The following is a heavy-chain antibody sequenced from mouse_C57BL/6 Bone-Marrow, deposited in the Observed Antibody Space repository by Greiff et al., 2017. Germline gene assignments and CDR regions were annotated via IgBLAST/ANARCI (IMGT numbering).Heavy chain of an antibody. CDR2: INPNTGGT. V-gene: IGHV1-26*01. CDR3: ARDYYGSSWYVDY. CDR1: GYTFTDYY. J-gene: IGHJ2*01. Sequence: EVKLQQSGPELVQPGASVKISCKASGYTFTDYYMNWVQQSHGKSLEWIGDINPNTGGTSSNQKLKGKGTLTVDKSSSTAYMELRSLTSEDSAVYYCARDYYGSSWYVDYWGQGTMLTVSS. D-gene: IGHD1-1*01.